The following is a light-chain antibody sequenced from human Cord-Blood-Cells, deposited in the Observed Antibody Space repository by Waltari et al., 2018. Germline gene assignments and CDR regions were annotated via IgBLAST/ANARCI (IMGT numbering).Light chain of an antibody. CDR2: AAS. CDR3: QQSYSTIMYT. Sequence: DIQMTKYPSSLSASVGNRFTITCRASQSISSYLNCYQQKPGKAPKLLIYAASSLKSGISSRFSCSGSGTDFTLTMRSLQPEDFATCYCQQSYSTIMYTFGQGTKLEI. CDR1: QSISSY. V-gene: IGKV1-39*01. J-gene: IGKJ2*01.